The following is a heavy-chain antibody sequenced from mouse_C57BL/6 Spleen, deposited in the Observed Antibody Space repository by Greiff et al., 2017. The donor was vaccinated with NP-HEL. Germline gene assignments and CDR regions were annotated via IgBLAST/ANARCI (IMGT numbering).Heavy chain of an antibody. Sequence: VQRVESGPELVKPGASVKISCKASGYAFSSSWMNWVKQRPGKGLEWIGRIYPGDGDTNYNGKFKGKATLTADKSSSTAYMQLSSLTSEDSAVYFCARQDSSGYDYYAMDYWGQGTSVTVSS. D-gene: IGHD3-2*02. V-gene: IGHV1-82*01. J-gene: IGHJ4*01. CDR3: ARQDSSGYDYYAMDY. CDR2: IYPGDGDT. CDR1: GYAFSSSW.